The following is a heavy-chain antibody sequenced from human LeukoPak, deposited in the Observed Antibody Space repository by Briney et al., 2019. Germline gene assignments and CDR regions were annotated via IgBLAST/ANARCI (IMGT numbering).Heavy chain of an antibody. Sequence: GGSLRLSCAASGLTFSSYGMRWFRQAPGKGLEWVAVIWYDGSKKYYAGSVKGRFTISRDNSKNTLYLQMDSLRAEDTAVYYCARYNTGSVDYWGQGTLVTVSS. J-gene: IGHJ4*02. CDR3: ARYNTGSVDY. V-gene: IGHV3-33*01. CDR2: IWYDGSKK. CDR1: GLTFSSYG. D-gene: IGHD2-8*02.